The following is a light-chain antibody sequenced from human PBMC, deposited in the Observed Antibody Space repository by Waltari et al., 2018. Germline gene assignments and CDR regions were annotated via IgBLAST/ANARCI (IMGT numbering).Light chain of an antibody. CDR2: DGY. J-gene: IGLJ2*01. Sequence: QAVLTQPPSVSAAPGPTVTISCSGTTPNIGDNYVPWYQQFPGTAPKLLIYDGYSRPSGIPDRFSGSKSGTSATLTITGLQTGDEADYYCGTWDGSLSVGVFGGGTKLTVL. CDR1: TPNIGDNY. CDR3: GTWDGSLSVGV. V-gene: IGLV1-51*01.